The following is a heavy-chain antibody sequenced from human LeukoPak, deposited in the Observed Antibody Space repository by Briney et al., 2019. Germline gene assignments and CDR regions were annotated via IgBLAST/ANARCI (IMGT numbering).Heavy chain of an antibody. J-gene: IGHJ4*02. V-gene: IGHV2-5*02. CDR1: GFSLSTSGVG. CDR2: IYWDDDK. CDR3: ARRNTFSSGYPFDY. Sequence: ESGPTLVNPTQTLTLTCTFSGFSLSTSGVGVCWIRQPPGKALEWLALIYWDDDKRYSPSLKSRLTITKDTSKSQVVLTMTNMDPVDTATYYCARRNTFSSGYPFDYWGQGTLVTVSP. D-gene: IGHD3-3*01.